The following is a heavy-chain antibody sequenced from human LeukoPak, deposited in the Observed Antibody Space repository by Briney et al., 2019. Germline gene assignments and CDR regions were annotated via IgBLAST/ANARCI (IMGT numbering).Heavy chain of an antibody. CDR2: IKQDGSEK. D-gene: IGHD3-16*02. J-gene: IGHJ6*03. CDR1: GFIISTFW. CDR3: AKDSIVYYYYYMDV. Sequence: AGGSLRFACEASGFIISTFWMSWVRRAPGKGLEWEASIKQDGSEKYYVDSVKGRFTISRENARNSLYLQLNSLRPEDTAVYYCAKDSIVYYYYYMDVWGKGTTVTVSS. V-gene: IGHV3-7*01.